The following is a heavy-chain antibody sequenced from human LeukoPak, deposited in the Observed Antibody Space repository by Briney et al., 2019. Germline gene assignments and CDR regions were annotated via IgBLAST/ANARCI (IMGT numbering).Heavy chain of an antibody. V-gene: IGHV4-39*07. J-gene: IGHJ4*02. D-gene: IGHD3-22*01. Sequence: SETLSLTCTVSGGSIRSSYYYWGWIRQPPGKGLEWIGSIYDSGSTYYNPSLKSRVTISVDTSKNQFSLKLSSVTAADTAVYYCARVGDSSGYYLDYWGQGTLVTVSS. CDR2: IYDSGST. CDR1: GGSIRSSYYY. CDR3: ARVGDSSGYYLDY.